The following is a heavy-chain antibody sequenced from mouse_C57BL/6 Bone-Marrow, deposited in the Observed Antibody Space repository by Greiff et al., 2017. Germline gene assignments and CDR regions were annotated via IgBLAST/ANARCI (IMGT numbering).Heavy chain of an antibody. J-gene: IGHJ3*01. D-gene: IGHD1-1*01. CDR1: GFTFSSYA. V-gene: IGHV5-4*01. Sequence: EVMLVESGGGLVKPGGSLKLSCAASGFTFSSYAMSWVRQTPEKRLEWVATISDGGSYTYYPDNVKGRFTISRDNAKNNLYLQMSHLKSEDTAMYYCARDRDYYGSSLVAYWGQGTLVTVSA. CDR2: ISDGGSYT. CDR3: ARDRDYYGSSLVAY.